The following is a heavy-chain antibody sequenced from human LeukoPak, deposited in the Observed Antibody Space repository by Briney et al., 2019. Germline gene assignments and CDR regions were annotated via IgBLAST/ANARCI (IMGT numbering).Heavy chain of an antibody. J-gene: IGHJ4*02. V-gene: IGHV1-46*01. Sequence: ASVKVSCKASEYTFTGYYIHWVRQAPGQGLEWMGIINPSGGSTSYAQKFQGRVTMTRDTSTSTVYMELSSLRSEDTAVYYCARGGDWNDVDYWGQGTLVTVSS. CDR2: INPSGGST. CDR1: EYTFTGYY. D-gene: IGHD1-1*01. CDR3: ARGGDWNDVDY.